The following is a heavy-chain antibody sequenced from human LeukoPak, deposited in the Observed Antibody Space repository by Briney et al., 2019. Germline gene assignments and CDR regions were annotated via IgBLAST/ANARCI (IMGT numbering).Heavy chain of an antibody. V-gene: IGHV4-31*03. CDR3: ARVSFHSGGPGP. J-gene: IGHJ5*02. Sequence: SETLSLTRTVSGGSVSSAGYFWTWIRQHPGKGLEWIGYIYYSGSTYYTPSLKSRVIISADTSTIQFSLNLSTVTAADTAVYYCARVSFHSGGPGPWGQGTLVTVSS. CDR2: IYYSGST. D-gene: IGHD2-15*01. CDR1: GGSVSSAGYF.